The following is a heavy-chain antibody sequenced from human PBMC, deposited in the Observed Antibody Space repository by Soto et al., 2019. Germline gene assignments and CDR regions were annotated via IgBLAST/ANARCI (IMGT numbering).Heavy chain of an antibody. D-gene: IGHD1-1*01. CDR1: GYTFTNYD. J-gene: IGHJ6*02. V-gene: IGHV1-18*01. CDR3: ARGLQSYFGMDV. Sequence: QVQLVQSGTEVKKPGASVKFSCKASGYTFTNYDISWVRQAPGQGLEWMAWISAHNGNKNYAEKFQGRVTMTTDTSTSKADMDVRRLRSDDTAVYYCARGLQSYFGMDVWGQGTTVTVSS. CDR2: ISAHNGNK.